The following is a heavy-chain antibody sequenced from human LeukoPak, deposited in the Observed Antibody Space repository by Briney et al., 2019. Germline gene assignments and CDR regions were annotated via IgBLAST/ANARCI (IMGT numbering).Heavy chain of an antibody. J-gene: IGHJ6*02. CDR1: GYTFTSYY. D-gene: IGHD3-3*01. CDR3: ARDRVNFWSYYYYYGMDV. CDR2: INPSGGST. Sequence: GASVKVSCKASGYTFTSYYMHWVRQAPGQGLEWIGIINPSGGSTSYAQKFQGRVTMSRDTSTSTVYMELSSLRSEDTAVYYCARDRVNFWSYYYYYGMDVWGQGTTVTVSS. V-gene: IGHV1-46*01.